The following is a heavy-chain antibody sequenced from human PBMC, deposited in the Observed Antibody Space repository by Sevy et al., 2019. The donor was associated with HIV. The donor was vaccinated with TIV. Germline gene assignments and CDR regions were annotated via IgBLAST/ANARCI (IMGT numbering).Heavy chain of an antibody. CDR3: ARETDNSARWLDP. D-gene: IGHD4-4*01. J-gene: IGHJ5*02. CDR2: IWHDGSNK. V-gene: IGHV3-30*02. CDR1: GFTFNFHG. Sequence: GGSLRRSCAASGFTFNFHGMHWLRQAPGKGLEWVAFIWHDGSNKYMADSVKGRFTISRDNSKNTLFLQMNSLTVEDTAVYYCARETDNSARWLDPWGQRTLVTVSS.